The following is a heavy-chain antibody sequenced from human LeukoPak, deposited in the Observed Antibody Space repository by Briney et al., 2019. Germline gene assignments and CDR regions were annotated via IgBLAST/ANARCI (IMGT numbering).Heavy chain of an antibody. CDR2: INHSGST. Sequence: SETLSLTCAVYGGSFSGYYWSWIRQPPGKGLEWIGEINHSGSTNYNPSLKSRVTISVDTSKNQFSLKLSSVTAADTAVYYCARGGWIHRQFDYWGQGTLVTVSS. CDR1: GGSFSGYY. V-gene: IGHV4-34*01. J-gene: IGHJ4*02. CDR3: ARGGWIHRQFDY. D-gene: IGHD6-19*01.